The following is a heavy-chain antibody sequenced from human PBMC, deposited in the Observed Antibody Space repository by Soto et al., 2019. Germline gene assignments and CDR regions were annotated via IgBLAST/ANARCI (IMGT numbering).Heavy chain of an antibody. V-gene: IGHV1-46*03. Sequence: QVQLVQSGAEVKKPGASVKVSCKASGYTFTSYYMHWVRQAPGQGLEWMGIINPSGGSTSYAQKFQGRVTMTRDTSTSTVYMELSSLRSEDTAVYYCAREGRDYDFWSCSIKWPYDYWGQGTLVTVSS. D-gene: IGHD3-3*01. CDR2: INPSGGST. J-gene: IGHJ4*02. CDR1: GYTFTSYY. CDR3: AREGRDYDFWSCSIKWPYDY.